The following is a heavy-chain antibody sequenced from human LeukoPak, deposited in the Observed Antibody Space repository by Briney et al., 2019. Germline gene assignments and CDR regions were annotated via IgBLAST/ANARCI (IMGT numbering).Heavy chain of an antibody. V-gene: IGHV1-69*04. D-gene: IGHD3-22*01. J-gene: IGHJ4*02. CDR1: GGTFSSYA. CDR3: ARSYDSSGYYFLPFFDY. Sequence: SVKVSCKASGGTFSSYAISWVRQAPGQGLEWMGRIIPILGIANYAQKFQGRVTITADKSTSTAYLQWSSLKASDTAMYYCARSYDSSGYYFLPFFDYWGQGTLVTVSS. CDR2: IIPILGIA.